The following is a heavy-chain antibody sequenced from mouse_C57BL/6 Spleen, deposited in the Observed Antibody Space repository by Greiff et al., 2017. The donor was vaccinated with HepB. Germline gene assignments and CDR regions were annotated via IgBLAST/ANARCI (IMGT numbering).Heavy chain of an antibody. CDR3: ALPTRGRYFDY. Sequence: QVQLQQPGAELVKPGASVKLSCKASGYTFTSYWMHWVKQRPGQGLEWIGMIHPNSGSTNYNEKFKSKATLTVDKSSSTAYMQLSSLTSEDSAVYYCALPTRGRYFDYWGQGTTLTVSS. CDR2: IHPNSGST. J-gene: IGHJ2*01. V-gene: IGHV1-64*01. CDR1: GYTFTSYW. D-gene: IGHD6-1*01.